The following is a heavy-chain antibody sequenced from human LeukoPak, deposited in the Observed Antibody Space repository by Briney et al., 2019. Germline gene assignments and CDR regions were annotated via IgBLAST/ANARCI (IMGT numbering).Heavy chain of an antibody. Sequence: GGSLRLSCAASGFTFSTYTMNWVRQAPGKGLEWISYITASRTTYYADSVKGRFTISRDRSTNTLYVQMNSLRAEDTAVYYCAKFDYGDYWGQGTLVTVSS. V-gene: IGHV3-48*01. CDR3: AKFDYGDY. CDR1: GFTFSTYT. J-gene: IGHJ4*02. CDR2: ITASRTT.